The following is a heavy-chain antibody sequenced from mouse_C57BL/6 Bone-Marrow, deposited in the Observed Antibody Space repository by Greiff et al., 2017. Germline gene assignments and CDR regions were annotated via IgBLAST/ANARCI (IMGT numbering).Heavy chain of an antibody. CDR3: ARSSTFFYYFDY. CDR2: FHPYNDDT. CDR1: GYTFTTYP. J-gene: IGHJ2*01. D-gene: IGHD5-1*01. Sequence: QVQLQQSGAELVKPGASVKMSCTASGYTFTTYPLEWMKQNHGKSLEWIGNFHPYNDDTTYNEKFKGKATLTVEKSSNTVYLELSRLTSDDSAVYYCARSSTFFYYFDYWGKGTTRTVSS. V-gene: IGHV1-47*01.